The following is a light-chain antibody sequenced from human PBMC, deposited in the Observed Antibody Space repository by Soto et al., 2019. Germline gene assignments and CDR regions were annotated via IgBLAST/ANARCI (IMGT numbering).Light chain of an antibody. CDR3: KQYNTWPPFT. J-gene: IGKJ5*01. Sequence: EIVMTQSPASLPLSPGERVTLYCRAIQSVNSNYLSWYQQKPGQAPRLLIYGASTRATGIPARFSGSGSGTEFTLTISSLQSEDFAVYYCKQYNTWPPFTFGQATRLVI. CDR1: QSVNSNY. V-gene: IGKV3D-7*01. CDR2: GAS.